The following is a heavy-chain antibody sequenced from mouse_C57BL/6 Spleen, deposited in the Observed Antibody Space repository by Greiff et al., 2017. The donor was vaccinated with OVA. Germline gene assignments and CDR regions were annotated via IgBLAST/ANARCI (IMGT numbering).Heavy chain of an antibody. CDR1: GYTFTSYT. D-gene: IGHD2-4*01. V-gene: IGHV1-4*01. Sequence: VQLQQSGAALARPGASVQMSCKASGYTFTSYTMHWVKQRPGQGLEWIGNITPSSGSTKYNQQFKDKATLTADKSSSTDYMQLSSLTSEDSAGYYCARGGDYDEGNDSDYWGQGTTLTVSS. CDR3: ARGGDYDEGNDSDY. J-gene: IGHJ2*01. CDR2: ITPSSGST.